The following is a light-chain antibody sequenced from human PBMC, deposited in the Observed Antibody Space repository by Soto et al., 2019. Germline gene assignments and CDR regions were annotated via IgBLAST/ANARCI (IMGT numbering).Light chain of an antibody. Sequence: AIQMTQSPSSLSASVGDRVTITCRASQGIRNDLGWYQQKPGKAPNLLIYAASSLQSGVSSRFSGSGSGTDFTLTISSLQPEDFATYFCLQDYNYPLTFGGGTKVEIK. CDR3: LQDYNYPLT. V-gene: IGKV1-6*01. CDR1: QGIRND. CDR2: AAS. J-gene: IGKJ4*01.